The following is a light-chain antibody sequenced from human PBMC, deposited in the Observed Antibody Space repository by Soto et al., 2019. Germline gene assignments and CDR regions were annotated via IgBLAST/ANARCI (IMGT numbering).Light chain of an antibody. CDR3: CSFAGSSPWV. Sequence: QSALTQPASVSGSPGQSITISCTGTSGDVGSYNLVSWYQQHPGKAPKLMIYEGSKRPSGVSNRFSGSKSGNTASLTISGLQAEDEADYYCCSFAGSSPWVFGGGTQLTVL. CDR1: SGDVGSYNL. V-gene: IGLV2-23*01. J-gene: IGLJ3*02. CDR2: EGS.